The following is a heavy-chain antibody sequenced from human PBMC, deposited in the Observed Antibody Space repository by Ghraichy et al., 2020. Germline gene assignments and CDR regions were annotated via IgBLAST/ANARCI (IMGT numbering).Heavy chain of an antibody. Sequence: GGSLRLSCTASGFPFGDYGMSWFRQAPGKGLEWLGFIRSNAFGVAAEHAASGKFRFTISREDSRSIAYLQMDSLKIADTYVYYCTRLSSGWSVYSWGQGAMV. CDR1: GFPFGDYG. V-gene: IGHV3-49*03. D-gene: IGHD6-19*01. CDR2: IRSNAFGVAA. CDR3: TRLSSGWSVYS. J-gene: IGHJ4*02.